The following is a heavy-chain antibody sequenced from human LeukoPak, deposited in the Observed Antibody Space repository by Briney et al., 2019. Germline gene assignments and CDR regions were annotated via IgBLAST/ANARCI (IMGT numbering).Heavy chain of an antibody. D-gene: IGHD3-22*01. Sequence: GGSLRLSCAASGFTFSNYWMTWVRQAPGKGLGWVANIKQDESEKYYVDSVKGRFTISRNNAKNSLYLQMNSLRAEDTAVYYCARAGGYYDSSAYDYWGQGTLVTVSS. V-gene: IGHV3-7*01. CDR1: GFTFSNYW. J-gene: IGHJ4*02. CDR3: ARAGGYYDSSAYDY. CDR2: IKQDESEK.